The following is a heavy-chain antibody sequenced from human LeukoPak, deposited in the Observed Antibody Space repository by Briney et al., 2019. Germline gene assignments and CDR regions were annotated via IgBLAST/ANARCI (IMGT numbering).Heavy chain of an antibody. J-gene: IGHJ4*02. Sequence: SETLSLTCTVSGGSISSYYWSWIRQPPGKGLEWIGYIYYSGSTNYNPSLKSRVTISADTSKNQFSLKLSSVTAADTAVYYCARAQWLVSYFDYWGQGTLVTVSS. CDR1: GGSISSYY. D-gene: IGHD6-19*01. CDR2: IYYSGST. V-gene: IGHV4-59*01. CDR3: ARAQWLVSYFDY.